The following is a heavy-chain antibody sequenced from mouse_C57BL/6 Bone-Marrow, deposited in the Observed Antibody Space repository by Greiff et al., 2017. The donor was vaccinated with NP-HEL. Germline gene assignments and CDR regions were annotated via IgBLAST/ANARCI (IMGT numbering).Heavy chain of an antibody. CDR2: IRSKSNNYAP. D-gene: IGHD2-3*01. Sequence: EVNVVASGGGLVQPKGSLKLSCAASGFSFNTYAMNWVRQAPGKGLEWVARIRSKSNNYAPYYDDSLKDRFTISRDDSESMLYLQMNNLKTGDTAMYYCVRQGYDGYYLDYWGQGTTITVSS. CDR3: VRQGYDGYYLDY. J-gene: IGHJ2*01. CDR1: GFSFNTYA. V-gene: IGHV10-1*01.